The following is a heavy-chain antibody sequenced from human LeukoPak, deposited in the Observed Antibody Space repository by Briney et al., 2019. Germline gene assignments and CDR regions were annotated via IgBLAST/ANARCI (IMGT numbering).Heavy chain of an antibody. CDR1: GHSFTNYW. CDR3: ARSNVGDFPYNNWFDP. CDR2: VHAGDSDT. Sequence: GESLKISCKGSGHSFTNYWIGWVRQLPGKGLEWMGIVHAGDSDTRYSPSFQGQVTISADKSISTAYLQWSSLKASDTAIYYCARSNVGDFPYNNWFDPWGQGTLVTVSS. J-gene: IGHJ5*02. V-gene: IGHV5-51*01. D-gene: IGHD3-10*01.